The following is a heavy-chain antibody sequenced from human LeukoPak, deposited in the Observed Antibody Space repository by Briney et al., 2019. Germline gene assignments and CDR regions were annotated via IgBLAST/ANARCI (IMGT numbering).Heavy chain of an antibody. J-gene: IGHJ4*02. Sequence: PGGSLRLSCAASGFTFSSYSMNWVRQAPGKGLEWVSSISSSSSYIYYADLVKGRFTISRDNAKNSLYLQMNSLRAEDTAVYYCARGQFDLGYCSSTSCYTVYFDYWGQGTLVTVSS. CDR2: ISSSSSYI. CDR1: GFTFSSYS. V-gene: IGHV3-21*01. CDR3: ARGQFDLGYCSSTSCYTVYFDY. D-gene: IGHD2-2*02.